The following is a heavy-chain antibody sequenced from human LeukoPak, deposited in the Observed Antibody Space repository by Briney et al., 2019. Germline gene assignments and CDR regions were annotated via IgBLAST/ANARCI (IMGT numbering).Heavy chain of an antibody. CDR1: GGSLSGGNYY. CDR3: ARDSSGYSPTFDY. J-gene: IGHJ4*02. D-gene: IGHD6-19*01. Sequence: SQTLSLTCTVSGGSLSGGNYYWTWIRQPPGKVLRWIGYIYYSGTTYYNPSLKSRVTISLDTSKNQFSLKLSSVTAADTAVYYCARDSSGYSPTFDYWGQGSLVTVSS. CDR2: IYYSGTT. V-gene: IGHV4-30-4*01.